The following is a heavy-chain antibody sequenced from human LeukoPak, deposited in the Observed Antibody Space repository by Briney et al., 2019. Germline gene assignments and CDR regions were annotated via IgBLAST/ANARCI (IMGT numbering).Heavy chain of an antibody. CDR1: GYTFTSYY. V-gene: IGHV1-46*01. D-gene: IGHD3-22*01. CDR2: INPSGGST. Sequence: AASVKVSCKASGYTFTSYYMHWVRQDPGQGLEWMAIINPSGGSTSYAQKFQGRVTMTRDTSASTVYMELYSLRSEDTAVYYCARGHSSGYYTGPLDYWGQGTLVTVSS. CDR3: ARGHSSGYYTGPLDY. J-gene: IGHJ4*02.